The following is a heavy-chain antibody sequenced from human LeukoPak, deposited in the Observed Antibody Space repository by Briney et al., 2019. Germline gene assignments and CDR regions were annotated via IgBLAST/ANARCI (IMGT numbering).Heavy chain of an antibody. CDR3: AIDRSSVFDP. V-gene: IGHV4-4*07. D-gene: IGHD6-6*01. CDR2: SGST. J-gene: IGHJ5*02. CDR1: GGSISSYY. Sequence: SETLSLTCTVSGGSISSYYWRWIRQPAGKGLEWIGRSGSTNYNPSLKSRVTISVDKSKNQFSLRLSSVTAADTAVYYCAIDRSSVFDPWGQGTLVTVSS.